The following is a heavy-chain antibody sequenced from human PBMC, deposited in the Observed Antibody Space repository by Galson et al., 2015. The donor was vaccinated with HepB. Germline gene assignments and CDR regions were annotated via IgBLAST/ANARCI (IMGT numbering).Heavy chain of an antibody. V-gene: IGHV3-7*01. J-gene: IGHJ6*03. D-gene: IGHD2-2*01. CDR2: IKGDGSEK. CDR3: ARVPPAMSTYYYLDV. CDR1: GFTFKTYW. Sequence: SLRLSCAVSGFTFKTYWRSWVRQAPGKGLEWVANIKGDGSEKYYVDSVKGRFTVSRDNARNSLYLQMNSLRGEDTAVYFCARVPPAMSTYYYLDVWGQGTTVTVSS.